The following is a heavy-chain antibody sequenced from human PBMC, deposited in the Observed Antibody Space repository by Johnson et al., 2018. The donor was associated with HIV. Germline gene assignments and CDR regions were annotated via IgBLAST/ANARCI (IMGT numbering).Heavy chain of an antibody. Sequence: QVQLVESGGGGVQPGRSLRLSCAASGFSFSGYGMHWVRQAPGKGLEWVAVISHDANNRYYTDSVKGRFTISRDNSKNTLYLQVNSLRAEDTAVYYCSRQTLRAFDIWGQGTMVTVSS. V-gene: IGHV3-30*03. CDR3: SRQTLRAFDI. CDR1: GFSFSGYG. CDR2: ISHDANNR. J-gene: IGHJ3*02.